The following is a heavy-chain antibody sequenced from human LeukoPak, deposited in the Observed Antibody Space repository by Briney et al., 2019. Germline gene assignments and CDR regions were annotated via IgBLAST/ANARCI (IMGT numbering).Heavy chain of an antibody. CDR1: GGSFSGYY. V-gene: IGHV4-34*01. CDR2: INHSGST. Sequence: SETLSLTCAVYGGSFSGYYWSWIRQPPGKGLEWIGEINHSGSTNYNPSLKSRVIISVDTSKNQFSLKLSSVTAADTAVYYCARLVRAVAGGLFQHWGQGTLVTASS. CDR3: ARLVRAVAGGLFQH. D-gene: IGHD6-19*01. J-gene: IGHJ1*01.